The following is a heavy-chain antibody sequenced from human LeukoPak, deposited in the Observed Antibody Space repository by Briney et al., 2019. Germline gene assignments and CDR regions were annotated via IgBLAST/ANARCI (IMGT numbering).Heavy chain of an antibody. Sequence: GGSLRLSCAVSGFTVSNNCLTWVRQAPGKGLEWVSFIYSDDSTYYADSVKGRFTISRDNSKNTLYLHMNSLRGEDTAVYYCVTEGVVVAGAVYYYYYGMDVWGQGTTVTVSS. V-gene: IGHV3-53*01. CDR1: GFTVSNNC. CDR2: IYSDDST. J-gene: IGHJ6*02. CDR3: VTEGVVVAGAVYYYYYGMDV. D-gene: IGHD2-15*01.